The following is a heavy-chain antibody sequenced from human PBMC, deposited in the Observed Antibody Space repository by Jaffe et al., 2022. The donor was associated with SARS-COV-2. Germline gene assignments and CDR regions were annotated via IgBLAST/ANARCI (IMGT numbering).Heavy chain of an antibody. J-gene: IGHJ3*02. D-gene: IGHD2-15*01. V-gene: IGHV4-61*02. CDR1: GGSISSGSYY. CDR2: IYTSGST. Sequence: QVQLQESGPGLVKPSQTLSLTCTVSGGSISSGSYYWSWIRQPAGKGLEWIGRIYTSGSTNYNPSLKSRVTISVDTSKNQFSLKLSSVTAADTAVYYCAREEVVNDAFDIWGQGTMVTVSS. CDR3: AREEVVNDAFDI.